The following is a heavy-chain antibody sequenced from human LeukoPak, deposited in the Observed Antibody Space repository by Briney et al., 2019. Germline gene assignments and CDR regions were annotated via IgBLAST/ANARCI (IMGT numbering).Heavy chain of an antibody. V-gene: IGHV1-8*02. CDR2: MNPNSGIT. CDR3: ARGRLNYYDRIGSDY. CDR1: GYTFTSYD. J-gene: IGHJ4*02. Sequence: GASVKASCKASGYTFTSYDVNWVRQATGQGLEWMGWMNPNSGITGYAQKFQGRVTMTSNTSINTAYMELSSLRSEDTALYYCARGRLNYYDRIGSDYWGQGTLVTVSS. D-gene: IGHD3-22*01.